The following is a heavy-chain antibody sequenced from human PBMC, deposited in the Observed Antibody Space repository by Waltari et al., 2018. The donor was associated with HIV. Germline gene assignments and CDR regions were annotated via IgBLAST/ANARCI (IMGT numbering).Heavy chain of an antibody. CDR1: GYSISSGFY. CDR3: ARGGRYSSSLAELDF. J-gene: IGHJ4*02. Sequence: QVQLQESGPGLVKPSETLSLTCAVSGYSISSGFYWVWIRQPPGKGLEWIGSIYHSGNTFDSPSLKSRVTMSVDTSKNQFSLKLSSVTAADTAMYYCARGGRYSSSLAELDFWGQGTLVTVSS. V-gene: IGHV4-38-2*01. CDR2: IYHSGNT. D-gene: IGHD6-6*01.